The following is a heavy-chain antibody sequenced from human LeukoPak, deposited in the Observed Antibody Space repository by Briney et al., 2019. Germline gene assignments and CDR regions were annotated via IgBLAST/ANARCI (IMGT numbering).Heavy chain of an antibody. CDR2: ISSSGTYV. V-gene: IGHV3-21*01. CDR3: ARASSKQLAGYLPDGFDI. D-gene: IGHD3-9*01. J-gene: IGHJ3*02. Sequence: PGGSLRLSCGVSGFNFDEYGMSWVRQVPGKGLEWVSSISSSGTYVYYADSVKGRFTISRDNAKNSLSLQMNSLRADDAAVYYCARASSKQLAGYLPDGFDIWGQGTMVTVSS. CDR1: GFNFDEYG.